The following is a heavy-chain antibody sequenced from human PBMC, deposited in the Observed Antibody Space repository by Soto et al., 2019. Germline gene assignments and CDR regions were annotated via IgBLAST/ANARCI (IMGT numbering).Heavy chain of an antibody. V-gene: IGHV1-18*01. Sequence: ASVKVSCKASGYTFTSYGISWVRQAPGQGLEWMGWISAYNGNTNYAQKLQGRVTMTTDTSTSTAYMELRSLRSDDTAVYYCARXLKYSYGQNYYYYGMDVWGQGTTVTVSS. CDR1: GYTFTSYG. D-gene: IGHD5-18*01. CDR3: ARXLKYSYGQNYYYYGMDV. CDR2: ISAYNGNT. J-gene: IGHJ6*02.